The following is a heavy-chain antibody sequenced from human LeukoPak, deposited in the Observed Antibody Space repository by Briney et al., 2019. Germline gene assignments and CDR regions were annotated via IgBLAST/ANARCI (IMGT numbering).Heavy chain of an antibody. CDR1: GFTFSSYG. J-gene: IGHJ6*03. CDR2: ISYDGSNK. Sequence: PGRSLRLSCAASGFTFSSYGMHWVRQAPGKGLEWVAVISYDGSNKYYADSVKGRFTISRDNAKNSLYLQMNSLRAEDTAVYYCAKVARGYSGYDQTPRYYYYYMDVWGKGTTVTVSS. CDR3: AKVARGYSGYDQTPRYYYYYMDV. D-gene: IGHD5-12*01. V-gene: IGHV3-30*18.